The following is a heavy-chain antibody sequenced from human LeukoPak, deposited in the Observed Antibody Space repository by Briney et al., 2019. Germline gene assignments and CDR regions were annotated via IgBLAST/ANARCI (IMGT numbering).Heavy chain of an antibody. CDR1: GGSISSYY. D-gene: IGHD2-8*01. V-gene: IGHV4-4*09. CDR2: INTSGST. CDR3: ARLGVRPSYYYYMDV. Sequence: PSETLSLTCAVSGGSISSYYWSWIRQPPGKGLEWIGYINTSGSTNYNPSLKSRVTISVDTSKNQFSLKLSSVTAADTAVYYCARLGVRPSYYYYMDVWGKGTTVTVSS. J-gene: IGHJ6*03.